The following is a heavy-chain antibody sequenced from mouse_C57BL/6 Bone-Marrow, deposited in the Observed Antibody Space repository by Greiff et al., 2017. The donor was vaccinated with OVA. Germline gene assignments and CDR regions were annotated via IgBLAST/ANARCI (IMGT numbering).Heavy chain of an antibody. J-gene: IGHJ2*01. V-gene: IGHV1-5*01. CDR3: TTASVSLYYFDY. CDR2: LYPGNSDT. Sequence: VHVKQSGTVLARPGASVKMSCKTSGYTFTSYWMHWVKQRPGQGLEWIGALYPGNSDTSYNQKFKGKAKLTAVTSASTAYMELSSLTNEDSAVYYCTTASVSLYYFDYWGQGTTLTVSS. CDR1: GYTFTSYW. D-gene: IGHD6-2*01.